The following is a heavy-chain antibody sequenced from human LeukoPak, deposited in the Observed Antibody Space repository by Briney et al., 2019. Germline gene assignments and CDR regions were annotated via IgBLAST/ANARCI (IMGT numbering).Heavy chain of an antibody. D-gene: IGHD2-2*01. V-gene: IGHV1-2*02. CDR3: AREDIVVVPAAPWYYYYGMDV. J-gene: IGHJ6*02. Sequence: ASVKVSCKASGYTFTGYYMHWVRQAPGQGLEWTGWINPNSGGTNYAQKFQGRVTMTRDTSISTAYMELSRLRSDDTAVYYCAREDIVVVPAAPWYYYYGMDVWGQGTTVTVSS. CDR1: GYTFTGYY. CDR2: INPNSGGT.